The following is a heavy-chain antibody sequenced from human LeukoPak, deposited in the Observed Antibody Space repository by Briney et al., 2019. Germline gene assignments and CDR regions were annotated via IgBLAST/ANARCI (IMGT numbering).Heavy chain of an antibody. CDR2: ISGYNGNT. Sequence: GASVKVSCKASGYTFTTYGISWVRQAPRHGLEWMGWISGYNGNTNYAQKLQGRVTMTTDTSTSTAYMELRSLRSDDTAVYYCARGSTARYYYDSSGYYRGAVDYWGQGTLVTISS. J-gene: IGHJ4*02. V-gene: IGHV1-18*01. CDR1: GYTFTTYG. D-gene: IGHD3-22*01. CDR3: ARGSTARYYYDSSGYYRGAVDY.